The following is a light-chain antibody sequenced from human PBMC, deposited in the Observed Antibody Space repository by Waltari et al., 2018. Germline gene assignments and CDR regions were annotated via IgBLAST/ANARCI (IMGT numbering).Light chain of an antibody. CDR3: QSSDTSGTS. CDR1: ELPPQY. V-gene: IGLV3-25*03. J-gene: IGLJ2*01. Sequence: SSELTQPPSVSVSPGQTARITCSADELPPQYAYWYQQKPGQAPVLLIYKDKERPSGIPERFSGASSGTTVTLTISGVQAEDEADYYCQSSDTSGTSFGGGTKLTVL. CDR2: KDK.